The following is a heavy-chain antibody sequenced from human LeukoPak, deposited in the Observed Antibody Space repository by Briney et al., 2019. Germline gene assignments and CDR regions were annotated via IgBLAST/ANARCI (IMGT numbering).Heavy chain of an antibody. CDR2: IKSKTDGGTT. CDR3: TTEPDWELLRTVDY. J-gene: IGHJ4*02. D-gene: IGHD1-26*01. CDR1: GFTFSNAW. Sequence: PGGSLRLSCAASGFTFSNAWMSWVRQAPGKGLEWVGRIKSKTDGGTTDYAAPVKGRFTISRDDSKNTLYLQMNSLKTEDTAVYYCTTEPDWELLRTVDYWGQGTLVTVSS. V-gene: IGHV3-15*01.